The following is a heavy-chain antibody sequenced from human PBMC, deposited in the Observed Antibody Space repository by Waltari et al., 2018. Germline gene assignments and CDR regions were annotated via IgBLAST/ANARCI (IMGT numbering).Heavy chain of an antibody. CDR2: IHYTGST. V-gene: IGHV4-59*01. CDR1: GGSISGYY. D-gene: IGHD2-15*01. J-gene: IGHJ5*02. CDR3: ARGRIVVGP. Sequence: QVQLPESGPGLVKPSETLSLTCTVSGGSISGYYWSWIRQPPGKGLEWIGYIHYTGSTTFNPSLKSRVTISVDTSKNQFSLNLSSLTAADTAVYYCARGRIVVGPWGQGTLVTVSS.